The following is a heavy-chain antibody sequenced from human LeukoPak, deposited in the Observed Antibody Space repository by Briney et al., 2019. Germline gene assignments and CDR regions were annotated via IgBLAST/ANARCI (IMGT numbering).Heavy chain of an antibody. J-gene: IGHJ6*03. CDR3: AKNPIDYYYYMDV. Sequence: PGGSLRLSCAASGFTFSSYAMSWVRQAPGKGLEWVAFIRYDGSNKYYADSVKGRFTISRDNSKNTLYLQMNSLRAEDTAVYYCAKNPIDYYYYMDVWGKGTTVTVSS. CDR2: IRYDGSNK. CDR1: GFTFSSYA. V-gene: IGHV3-30*02.